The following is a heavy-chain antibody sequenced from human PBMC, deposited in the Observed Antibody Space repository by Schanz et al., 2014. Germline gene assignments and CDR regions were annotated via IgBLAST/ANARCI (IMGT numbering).Heavy chain of an antibody. CDR1: GYTFTSYY. CDR3: ARGPSTGAIDI. Sequence: QVQLVQSGAEVKKPGASVKVSCEASGYTFTSYYIHWFRQAPGQGLEWMGLINPSVGNTNYAQKFRGRVTMTRDTSTTTVYMELSSLRSEDTAVYFCARGPSTGAIDIWGHGTIVTDSP. CDR2: INPSVGNT. V-gene: IGHV1-46*03. J-gene: IGHJ3*02.